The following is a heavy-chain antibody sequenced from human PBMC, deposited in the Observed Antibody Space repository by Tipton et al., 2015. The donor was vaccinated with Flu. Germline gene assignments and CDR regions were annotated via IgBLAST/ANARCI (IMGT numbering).Heavy chain of an antibody. J-gene: IGHJ4*02. Sequence: CAASGFTFSSYGMHWVRQAPGKGLEWVAVISYDGSNKYYADSVKGRFTISRDNSKNTLYLQMNSLRAEDTAVYYCAKTLDSDFFSIFDFWGQGPLVTVSS. CDR1: GFTFSSYG. CDR2: ISYDGSNK. CDR3: AKTLDSDFFSIFDF. D-gene: IGHD3-3*01. V-gene: IGHV3-30*18.